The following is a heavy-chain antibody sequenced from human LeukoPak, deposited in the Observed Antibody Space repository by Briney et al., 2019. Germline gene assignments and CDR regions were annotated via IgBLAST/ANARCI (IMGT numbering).Heavy chain of an antibody. CDR1: GGSFSGYY. CDR3: ARGVTIFRNWFDP. V-gene: IGHV4-34*01. CDR2: INHSGST. D-gene: IGHD3-3*01. Sequence: PSETLSLTCAVYGGSFSGYYWSWIRQPPGKGLEWIGEINHSGSTNYNPSLKSRVTISVDTSKNQFSLKLSSVTAADTAVYYCARGVTIFRNWFDPWGQGTLVTVSS. J-gene: IGHJ5*02.